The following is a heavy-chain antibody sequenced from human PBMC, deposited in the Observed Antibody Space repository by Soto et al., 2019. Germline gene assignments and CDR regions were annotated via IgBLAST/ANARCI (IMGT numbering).Heavy chain of an antibody. V-gene: IGHV3-21*01. Sequence: PGGSLRLSCEASGFTFSRVSMSWVRQVPGKGLEWVASISSVSSETWYADSVKGRFIISRDNAQNSLFLQMNTLRPEDSAIYYCARVAYWGPGTQVTVSS. CDR2: ISSVSSET. CDR3: ARVAY. J-gene: IGHJ4*02. CDR1: GFTFSRVS.